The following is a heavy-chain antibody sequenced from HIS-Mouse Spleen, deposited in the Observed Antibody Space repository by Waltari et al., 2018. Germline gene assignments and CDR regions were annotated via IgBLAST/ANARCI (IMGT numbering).Heavy chain of an antibody. J-gene: IGHJ2*01. V-gene: IGHV4-39*07. D-gene: IGHD6-13*01. CDR1: GGSISSSSYY. Sequence: QLQLQESGPGLVKPSETLSLTCTVSGGSISSSSYYWGWIRQPPGKGLEWIGGSYYSGSTYYHPSLKSRVTISVDTSKNQFSLKLSSVTAADTAVYYCAREIPYSSSWYDWYFDLWGRGTLVTVSS. CDR2: SYYSGST. CDR3: AREIPYSSSWYDWYFDL.